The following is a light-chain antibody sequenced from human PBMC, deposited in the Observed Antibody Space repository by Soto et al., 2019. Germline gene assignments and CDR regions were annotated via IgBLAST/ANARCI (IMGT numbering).Light chain of an antibody. Sequence: DIVMTQSPDSLAVSLGERATINCKSSQSVLYTSNNKNYLAWYQQKPGQPPKLPIYWAATRVSGVPDRFSGSGSGTDFTLTISSLQAEDVAVYYCQHYYSTPFTFGPGTKVDIK. J-gene: IGKJ3*01. CDR3: QHYYSTPFT. CDR1: QSVLYTSNNKNY. CDR2: WAA. V-gene: IGKV4-1*01.